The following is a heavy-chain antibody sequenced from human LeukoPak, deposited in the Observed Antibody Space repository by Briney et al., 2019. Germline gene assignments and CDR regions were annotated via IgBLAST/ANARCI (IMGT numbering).Heavy chain of an antibody. CDR2: ISYDGSNK. D-gene: IGHD2-2*01. J-gene: IGHJ4*02. CDR1: GFTFSSYA. CDR3: AKDGGYCSSTSCQEALDY. V-gene: IGHV3-30-3*01. Sequence: GGSLRLSCAASGFTFSSYAMHWVRQAPGKGLEWVAVISYDGSNKYYADSVKGRFTISRDNSKNTLYLQMNSLRAEDTAVYYCAKDGGYCSSTSCQEALDYWGQGTLVTVSS.